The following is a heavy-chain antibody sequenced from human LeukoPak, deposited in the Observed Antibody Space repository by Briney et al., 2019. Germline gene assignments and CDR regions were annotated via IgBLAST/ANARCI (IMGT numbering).Heavy chain of an antibody. CDR3: TRRNYYDSSDYYAY. J-gene: IGHJ4*02. CDR1: GFTFSGSA. D-gene: IGHD3-22*01. Sequence: PGGSLRLSCAASGFTFSGSAMPWVRRASGKGMEWVGRIRSKANSYATAYAASVKGRFTISRDDSKNTAYLQMNSLKTEDTAVYYCTRRNYYDSSDYYAYWGQGTLVTVSS. V-gene: IGHV3-73*01. CDR2: IRSKANSYAT.